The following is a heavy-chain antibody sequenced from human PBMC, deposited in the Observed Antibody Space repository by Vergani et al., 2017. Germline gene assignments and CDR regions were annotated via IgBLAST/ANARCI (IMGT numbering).Heavy chain of an antibody. Sequence: EVQLVESGGGLVKPGGSLRLSCAASGFTFSSYSMNWVRQAPGKGLEWVSSISSSSSYIYYADSVKGRFTISRDNAKNSLYLQMNSLRAEDTAVYYCARGGDGYNYYYYGMDVWGQGTTVTVSS. CDR2: ISSSSSYI. J-gene: IGHJ6*02. D-gene: IGHD5-24*01. CDR1: GFTFSSYS. V-gene: IGHV3-21*01. CDR3: ARGGDGYNYYYYGMDV.